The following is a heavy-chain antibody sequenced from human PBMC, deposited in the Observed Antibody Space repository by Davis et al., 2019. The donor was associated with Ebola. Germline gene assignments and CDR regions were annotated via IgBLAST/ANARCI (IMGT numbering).Heavy chain of an antibody. CDR1: GGTFSSYA. CDR3: ARGEDYDILTGSNNWFDP. V-gene: IGHV1-69*13. D-gene: IGHD3-9*01. CDR2: IIPIFGTA. J-gene: IGHJ5*02. Sequence: SVKVSCKASGGTFSSYAISWVRQAPGQGLEWMGGIIPIFGTANYAQKFQGRVTITADESTSTAYMELSSLRSEDTAVYYCARGEDYDILTGSNNWFDPWGQGTLVTVSS.